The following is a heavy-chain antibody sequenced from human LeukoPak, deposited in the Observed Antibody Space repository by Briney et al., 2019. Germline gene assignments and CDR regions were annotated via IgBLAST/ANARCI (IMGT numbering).Heavy chain of an antibody. CDR1: GGSISSGDYY. D-gene: IGHD6-13*01. CDR3: ARLSPTPYSSSWYNLFFDR. J-gene: IGHJ4*02. Sequence: SETLSLTCTVSGGSISSGDYYWSWIRQPPGKGLEWIGYIYYSGTTDYNPSLKSRVTISVDASNNQFSLNLTSVTAADTAVYYCARLSPTPYSSSWYNLFFDRWGQGTLVTVSS. V-gene: IGHV4-61*08. CDR2: IYYSGTT.